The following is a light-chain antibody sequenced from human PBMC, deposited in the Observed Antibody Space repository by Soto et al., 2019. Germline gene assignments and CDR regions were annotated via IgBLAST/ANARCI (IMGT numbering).Light chain of an antibody. CDR1: QLVSSSL. CDR3: QNYGNSPWT. V-gene: IGKV3-20*01. Sequence: EIVLNHSRGTLSLSPCERATLSFSASQLVSSSLLAWYQQKPGQAPRLLIYGASNRATGIPDRFSGSGSETDFTLTISGLETEDFAVYYCQNYGNSPWTFGQGTKVDI. CDR2: GAS. J-gene: IGKJ1*01.